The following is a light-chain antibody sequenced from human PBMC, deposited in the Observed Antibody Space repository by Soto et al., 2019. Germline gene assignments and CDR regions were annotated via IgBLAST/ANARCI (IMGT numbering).Light chain of an antibody. CDR2: DVI. J-gene: IGLJ3*02. V-gene: IGLV2-18*01. CDR3: GLFTSSATWV. Sequence: QSAPTQPPSVSGSPGQSVTISCTVTSSDVGDYEHVSWYQLAPGTAPKLLISDVINRPSGVPDRFSGSKSGNTPSLTISGLQAEDEADYYCGLFTSSATWVFGGGTKLTVL. CDR1: SSDVGDYEH.